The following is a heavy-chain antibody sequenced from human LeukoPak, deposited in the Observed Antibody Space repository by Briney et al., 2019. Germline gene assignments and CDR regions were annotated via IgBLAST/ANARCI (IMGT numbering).Heavy chain of an antibody. V-gene: IGHV4-34*01. CDR3: ARETVTTSEDYYGMDV. CDR1: GGSFSGYY. J-gene: IGHJ6*02. D-gene: IGHD4-17*01. Sequence: PSETLSLTCAVYGGSFSGYYWSWIRHPPGRGLEWIGEINHNGSTNYNPSLKSRVTISVDTSKNQFSLKLSSVTAADTAVYYCARETVTTSEDYYGMDVWGQGTTVTVSS. CDR2: INHNGST.